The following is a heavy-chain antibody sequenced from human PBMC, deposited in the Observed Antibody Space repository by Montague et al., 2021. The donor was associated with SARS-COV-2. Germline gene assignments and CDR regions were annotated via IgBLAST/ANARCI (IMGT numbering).Heavy chain of an antibody. CDR2: INDSGSN. V-gene: IGHV4-31*03. J-gene: IGHJ5*02. CDR1: GGSISSDYYY. D-gene: IGHD3-16*02. Sequence: TLSLTCTVSGGSISSDYYYWSWIRQHQGKGLEWIGYINDSGSNNYNPTLKSRVTISVDTSKNQFSLKLISVTAADTDVYYSAKIIASLVRRWFDAWGQGTLVTVSS. CDR3: AKIIASLVRRWFDA.